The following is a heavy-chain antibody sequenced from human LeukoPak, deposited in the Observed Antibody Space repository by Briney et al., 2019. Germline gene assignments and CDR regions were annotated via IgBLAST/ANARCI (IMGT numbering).Heavy chain of an antibody. CDR1: GGSFSGYY. J-gene: IGHJ6*03. V-gene: IGHV4-34*01. Sequence: SETLSLTCAVYGGSFSGYYWSWIRQPPGKGLEWIGEINHSGSTNYNPSLKSRVIISVDTSKNQFSLKLSSVTAADTAVYYCARAYSSSWFWGYYYYMDVWGKGTTVTVSS. D-gene: IGHD6-13*01. CDR3: ARAYSSSWFWGYYYYMDV. CDR2: INHSGST.